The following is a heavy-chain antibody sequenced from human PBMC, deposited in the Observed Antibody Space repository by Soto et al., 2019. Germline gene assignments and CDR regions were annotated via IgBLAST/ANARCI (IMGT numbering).Heavy chain of an antibody. J-gene: IGHJ4*02. CDR1: GFSFVSYA. D-gene: IGHD5-12*01. CDR3: ARWIYLDY. Sequence: DVQLCASGGGLGQPGGSLRLSCAASGFSFVSYALSWVRQAPGKGLEWVSTISGSDGKTFYADSVKGRFSISIDTSQSTLYLQMNSLRADHTARYYCARWIYLDYLCQGTRFTVSS. V-gene: IGHV3-23*01. CDR2: ISGSDGKT.